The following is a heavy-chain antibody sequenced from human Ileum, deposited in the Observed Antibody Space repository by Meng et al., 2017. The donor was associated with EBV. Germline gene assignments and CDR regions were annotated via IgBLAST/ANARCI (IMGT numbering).Heavy chain of an antibody. CDR1: GGSVNSSSTS. V-gene: IGHV4-39*01. Sequence: LQVQWTGPGPGKPSDTLSFPLSGAGGSVNSSSTSWGCIGQPPGKRVVWCHSICYNDYTYYNPSPKSRVTITADKSSKQFSLMLICFTAADTAVDYCAVGPDYAKTEYWGQGTLVTVSS. D-gene: IGHD4-17*01. CDR2: ICYNDYT. J-gene: IGHJ4*02. CDR3: AVGPDYAKTEY.